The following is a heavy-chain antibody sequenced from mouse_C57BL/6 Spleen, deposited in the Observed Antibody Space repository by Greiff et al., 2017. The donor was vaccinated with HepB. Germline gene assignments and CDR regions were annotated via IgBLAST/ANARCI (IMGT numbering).Heavy chain of an antibody. CDR3: GPAEEYAMDY. CDR2: IYPGDGDT. Sequence: QVQLKQSGPELVKPGASVKFSCKASGYAFSSSWMNWVKQRPGKGLEWIGRIYPGDGDTNYNGKCKGKAEMTADKSSSTAYMQLSSQTSEDSAVYFCGPAEEYAMDYWGQGTSVTVSS. CDR1: GYAFSSSW. V-gene: IGHV1-82*01. J-gene: IGHJ4*01.